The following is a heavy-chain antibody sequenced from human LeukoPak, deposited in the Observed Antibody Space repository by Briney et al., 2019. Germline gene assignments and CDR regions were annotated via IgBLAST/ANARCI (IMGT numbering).Heavy chain of an antibody. CDR1: GYTFTSYA. J-gene: IGHJ3*02. CDR3: ARAGEYYYDSSGYTDAFDI. CDR2: INTNTGNP. D-gene: IGHD3-22*01. V-gene: IGHV7-4-1*02. Sequence: ASAKVSCKASGYTFTSYAMNWVRQAPGQGLEWMGWINTNTGNPTYAQGFTGRFVFSLDTSVSTAYLQISSLKAEDTAVYYCARAGEYYYDSSGYTDAFDIWGQGTMVTVSS.